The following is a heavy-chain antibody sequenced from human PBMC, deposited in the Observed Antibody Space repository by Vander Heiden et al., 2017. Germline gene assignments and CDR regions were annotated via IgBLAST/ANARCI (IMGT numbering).Heavy chain of an antibody. J-gene: IGHJ1*01. CDR2: ISWNNGSI. D-gene: IGHD2-2*01. V-gene: IGHV3-9*03. CDR3: AKGYCGTTLCHLHS. Sequence: EVQLVESGGGLVQPGRSLRLSCAAPGLKFDDYAMHWVRQAPGKGLEWVSSISWNNGSIGYADSVKGRFTISRDNAKNALFLQMNTVRGDDMALYYCAKGYCGTTLCHLHSWGQGTLVTVSS. CDR1: GLKFDDYA.